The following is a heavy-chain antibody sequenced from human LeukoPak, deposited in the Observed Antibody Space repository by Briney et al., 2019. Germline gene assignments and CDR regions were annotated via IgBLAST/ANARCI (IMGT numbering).Heavy chain of an antibody. CDR2: INPSDGST. D-gene: IGHD2-2*01. V-gene: IGHV1-46*01. CDR1: GYTFTSYY. J-gene: IGHJ6*03. CDR3: ARGIVVVPAAYYYYMDV. Sequence: ASVKLSCKASGYTFTSYYLHWVRQAPEQGLQLMAIINPSDGSTTYAQKFQGRVTMTRDTSTSTVYMELSSLRSDDTAVYYCARGIVVVPAAYYYYMDVWGKGTTVTISS.